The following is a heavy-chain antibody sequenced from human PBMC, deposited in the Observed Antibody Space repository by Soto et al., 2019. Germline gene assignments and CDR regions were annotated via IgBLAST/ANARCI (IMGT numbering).Heavy chain of an antibody. Sequence: QVPLVASGGGVVQPGRSLRLSCAASGFTFSSYAMHWVRQAPGTGLAWVAVISYDGSNKYYADSVKGRFTISRDNSKNTLYLQMNSLRAEDTAVYYCARYGDSSSWERFGWFDPWGQGTLVTVAS. CDR3: ARYGDSSSWERFGWFDP. CDR1: GFTFSSYA. D-gene: IGHD6-13*01. CDR2: ISYDGSNK. J-gene: IGHJ5*02. V-gene: IGHV3-30-3*01.